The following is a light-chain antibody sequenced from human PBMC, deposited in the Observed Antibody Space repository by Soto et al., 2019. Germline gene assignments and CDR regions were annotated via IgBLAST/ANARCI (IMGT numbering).Light chain of an antibody. V-gene: IGKV1-39*01. CDR1: QGIDTY. J-gene: IGKJ5*01. CDR2: AAS. Sequence: DIQMTQSPSSLSASVGDRVTITCRASQGIDTYLAWYQQKPGQVPKLLIYAASSLQSGVPSRFSGSGSGTDFTLTISSLQPEDFATYYCQQSYSTPTFGQGTRLEIK. CDR3: QQSYSTPT.